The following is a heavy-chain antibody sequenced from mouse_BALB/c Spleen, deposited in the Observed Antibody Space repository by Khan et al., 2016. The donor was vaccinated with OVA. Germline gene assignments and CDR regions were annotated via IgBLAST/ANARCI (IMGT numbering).Heavy chain of an antibody. CDR1: GYTFSSYY. CDR2: FNPNSGGP. Sequence: QVQLQQSGAELVKPGASVKLSCKASGYTFSSYYMYWVKQRPGQGLEWIGGFNPNSGGPNFNEKFKTKATLTVDKSSSTAYMHLSSLTSEDSAVYYCTRSGYANPFAYWGQGTLVTVSP. J-gene: IGHJ3*01. CDR3: TRSGYANPFAY. V-gene: IGHV1S81*02. D-gene: IGHD2-2*01.